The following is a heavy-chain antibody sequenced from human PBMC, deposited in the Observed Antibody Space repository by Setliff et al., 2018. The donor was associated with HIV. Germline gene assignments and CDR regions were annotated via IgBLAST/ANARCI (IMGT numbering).Heavy chain of an antibody. CDR3: AKDGDYSNWDYDAFDI. V-gene: IGHV3-30*02. J-gene: IGHJ3*02. Sequence: GGSLRLSCAASGFTFSAHGMHWVRQAPGKGLEWVTFINYDDNYEYYADSVKGRVTISRDNSKNTVDLQMNSLRAEDTAVYYCAKDGDYSNWDYDAFDIWGQGTMVTVSS. CDR1: GFTFSAHG. CDR2: INYDDNYE. D-gene: IGHD1-7*01.